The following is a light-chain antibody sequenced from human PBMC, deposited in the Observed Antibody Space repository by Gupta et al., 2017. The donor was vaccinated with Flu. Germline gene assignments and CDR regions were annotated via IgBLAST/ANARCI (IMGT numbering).Light chain of an antibody. CDR3: QQYYSSLYT. CDR1: QSVLYSSKNKNY. Sequence: DIVMTQSPASLAVSLCERASINCKTSQSVLYSSKNKNYLAWYQQKPGQPPKLLIYWASTRGSGVPDRFSGSGSGTDFTLTISSLQAEDVAVYYCQQYYSSLYTFGQGTKLEIE. CDR2: WAS. J-gene: IGKJ2*01. V-gene: IGKV4-1*01.